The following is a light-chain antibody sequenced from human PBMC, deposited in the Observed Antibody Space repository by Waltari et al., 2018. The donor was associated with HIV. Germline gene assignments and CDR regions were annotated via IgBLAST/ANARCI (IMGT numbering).Light chain of an antibody. J-gene: IGKJ5*01. V-gene: IGKV3-20*01. CDR3: QQYATSLSIT. Sequence: EIVLTQSPGTLSLSAGERAALSCRASQTITGDYLAWYQRKPGQAPRVLIYGTSTRAPGVPDRFSGSGSGTDFTLTISKVEPEDLALYYCQQYATSLSITFGQGTRLEIK. CDR2: GTS. CDR1: QTITGDY.